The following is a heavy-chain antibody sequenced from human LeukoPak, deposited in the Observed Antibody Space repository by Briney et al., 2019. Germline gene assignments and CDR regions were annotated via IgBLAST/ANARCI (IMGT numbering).Heavy chain of an antibody. Sequence: RPGGSLRLSCAASGFTFSSYSMNLVRQAPGKGLKWVSYISSSSSAIYYADSVKGRFTISRDNAKNSLYLQMNSLRAEDTAVYYYARVDQGDSSGLFDYWDQGTLVTVSS. CDR2: ISSSSSAI. CDR3: ARVDQGDSSGLFDY. D-gene: IGHD3-22*01. CDR1: GFTFSSYS. J-gene: IGHJ4*02. V-gene: IGHV3-48*04.